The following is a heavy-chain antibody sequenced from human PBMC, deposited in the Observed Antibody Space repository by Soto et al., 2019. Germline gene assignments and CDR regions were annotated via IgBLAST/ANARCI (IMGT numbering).Heavy chain of an antibody. CDR1: GDFISYYS. V-gene: IGHV4-4*07. CDR2: VYSTGTI. J-gene: IGHJ5*02. D-gene: IGHD3-10*01. CDR3: ASDGFGRNTRAFDP. Sequence: SETLSLTCTVSGDFISYYSWAWIRQSAGKGLEWIGRVYSTGTIFYNPSLKSRATMSVDTSKNQFSLKLTSVNAADTAVYYCASDGFGRNTRAFDPWGQGTLVTVSS.